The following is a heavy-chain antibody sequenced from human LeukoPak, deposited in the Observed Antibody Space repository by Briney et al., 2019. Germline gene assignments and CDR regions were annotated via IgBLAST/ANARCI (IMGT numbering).Heavy chain of an antibody. CDR1: GFTFKTYS. D-gene: IGHD5-12*01. J-gene: IGHJ4*02. Sequence: GGSLRLSCVVSGFTFKTYSMNWVRQAPGKGLEWVSSISSGGTYVDYADSVKGRFTISRDNAKNSLYLQMNSLRAEDTAVFYCARDPGYSNSPYSLAYGGQGTLVPVSS. V-gene: IGHV3-21*01. CDR3: ARDPGYSNSPYSLAY. CDR2: ISSGGTYV.